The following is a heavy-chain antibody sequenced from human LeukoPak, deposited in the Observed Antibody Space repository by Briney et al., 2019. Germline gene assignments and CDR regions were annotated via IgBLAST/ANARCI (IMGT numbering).Heavy chain of an antibody. CDR1: GXTCXXYG. J-gene: IGHJ4*02. V-gene: IGHV7-4-1*02. CDR2: ANRNTGNP. D-gene: IGHD3-22*01. CDR3: ASCNDMSGYFAY. Sequence: RVSCKPTGXTCXXYGXDWVRQATGQGLEAMGWANRNTGNPTYAKGFSGRIVFSSDSSVSTAYLQITSLKADDSAIYFCASCNDMSGYFAYWGQGTLVTVSS.